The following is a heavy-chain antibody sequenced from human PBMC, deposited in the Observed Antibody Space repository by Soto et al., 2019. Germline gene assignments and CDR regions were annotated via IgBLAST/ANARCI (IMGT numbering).Heavy chain of an antibody. CDR1: GGSISSYY. CDR2: VYYSGTT. V-gene: IGHV4-59*01. D-gene: IGHD6-13*01. J-gene: IGHJ4*02. CDR3: ARAGSTWRYFFDY. Sequence: SETLSLTCTVSGGSISSYYWTWIRQPPGKGLEWVGYVYYSGTTCYNPSLQSRVTISVDTSKNQFSLKVKSVTAADTAIYYCARAGSTWRYFFDYWGQGSLVTVSS.